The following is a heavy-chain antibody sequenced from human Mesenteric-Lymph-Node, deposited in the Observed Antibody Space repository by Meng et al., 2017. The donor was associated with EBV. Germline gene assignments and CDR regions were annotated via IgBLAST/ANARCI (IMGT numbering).Heavy chain of an antibody. V-gene: IGHV7-4-1*02. CDR2: INTNTGNP. Sequence: ARRAQAGAEVKKPGPYMNGPCKASVYTFTTYALTWVRQAPGQGLEWLGWINTNTGNPTYAPGFAGRYVFSLDTSVSTAYRQISSRKADDSAVYYCARDSEGNDLSFDYWCQGTLVTVSS. CDR1: VYTFTTYA. J-gene: IGHJ4*02. CDR3: ARDSEGNDLSFDY. D-gene: IGHD2-21*02.